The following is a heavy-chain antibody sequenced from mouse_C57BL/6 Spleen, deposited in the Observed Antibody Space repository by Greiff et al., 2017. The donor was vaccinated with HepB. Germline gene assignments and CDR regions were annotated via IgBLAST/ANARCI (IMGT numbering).Heavy chain of an antibody. J-gene: IGHJ1*03. Sequence: VKLMESGPELVKPGASVKISCKASGYAFSSSWMNWVKQRPGKGLEWIGRIYPGDGDTNYNGKFKGKATLTADKSSSTAYMQLSSLTSEDSAVYFCVSYWYFDVWGTGTTVTVSS. V-gene: IGHV1-82*01. CDR2: IYPGDGDT. CDR1: GYAFSSSW. CDR3: VSYWYFDV.